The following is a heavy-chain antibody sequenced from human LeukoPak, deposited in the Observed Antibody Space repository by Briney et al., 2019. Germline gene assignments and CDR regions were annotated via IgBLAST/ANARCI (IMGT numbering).Heavy chain of an antibody. CDR1: GGTFSSYA. Sequence: ASVKVSCKASGGTFSSYAISWVRQAPGQGLEWMGGIIPIFGTANYAQKFQGRVTITADESTSTAYMELSSLRSEDTALYYCARARNQVLRYFDWFYYFDYWGQGTLVTVSS. V-gene: IGHV1-69*13. CDR3: ARARNQVLRYFDWFYYFDY. CDR2: IIPIFGTA. D-gene: IGHD3-9*01. J-gene: IGHJ4*02.